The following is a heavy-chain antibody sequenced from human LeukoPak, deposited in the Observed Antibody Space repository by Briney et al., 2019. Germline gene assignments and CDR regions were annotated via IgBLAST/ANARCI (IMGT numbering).Heavy chain of an antibody. D-gene: IGHD3-10*01. CDR1: GYSFTNYN. J-gene: IGHJ4*02. CDR2: INPNSGGT. CDR3: ARYYIEGRCFDY. V-gene: IGHV1-2*02. Sequence: ASVKVSCKTSGYSFTNYNLHWVRQAPGQGLEWMGWINPNSGGTNYAQKFQGRVTMTRDTSIRTAYMELSRLRSDDTAMYYCARYYIEGRCFDYWGQGTLVTVSS.